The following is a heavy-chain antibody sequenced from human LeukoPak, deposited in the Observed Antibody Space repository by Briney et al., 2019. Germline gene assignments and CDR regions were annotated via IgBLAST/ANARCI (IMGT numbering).Heavy chain of an antibody. J-gene: IGHJ4*02. V-gene: IGHV3-30*04. Sequence: GRSLRLSCAASGFTFSSYAMHWVRQAPGKGLEWVAVISYDGSNKYYADSVKGRFTISRDNSKKTLYLQMNSLRAEDTAVYYCAKGGSRAAFLKTSYWGQGTLVTVSS. CDR3: AKGGSRAAFLKTSY. CDR1: GFTFSSYA. D-gene: IGHD3-16*01. CDR2: ISYDGSNK.